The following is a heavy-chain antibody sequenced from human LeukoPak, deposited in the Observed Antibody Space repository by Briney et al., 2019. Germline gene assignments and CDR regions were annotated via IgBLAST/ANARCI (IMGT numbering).Heavy chain of an antibody. CDR1: GFTFSTYW. CDR3: ARDSAGNDY. Sequence: PGGSLRLSCEASGFTFSTYWMSWVRQAPGKGLEWVANIKQDGSEKYYVDSVKGRFTISRDNAKNSLYLQMNSLRAEDTAMYYCARDSAGNDYWGQGTLVTVPS. J-gene: IGHJ4*02. V-gene: IGHV3-7*01. D-gene: IGHD6-13*01. CDR2: IKQDGSEK.